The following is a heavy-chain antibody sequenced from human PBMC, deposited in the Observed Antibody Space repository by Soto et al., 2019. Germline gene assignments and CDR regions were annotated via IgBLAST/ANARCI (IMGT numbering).Heavy chain of an antibody. CDR1: GGSISSYY. CDR3: ARGPSGDKVDY. J-gene: IGHJ4*02. CDR2: IYNSVNT. D-gene: IGHD3-10*01. Sequence: SETLSLTCIVSGGSISSYYWSWIRQPPGKGLEWIGHIYNSVNTYSNPSLKSRVTISADTSKNQFSLKLSSVTAADTAVYCCARGPSGDKVDYWGQGTLVTVSS. V-gene: IGHV4-4*08.